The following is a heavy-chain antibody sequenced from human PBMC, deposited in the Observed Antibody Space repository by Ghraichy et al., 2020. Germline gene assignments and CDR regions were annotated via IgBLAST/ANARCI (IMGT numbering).Heavy chain of an antibody. CDR2: ISSSGGST. V-gene: IGHV3-23*01. J-gene: IGHJ3*02. CDR1: GFTFSSYA. Sequence: GGSLRLSCAASGFTFSSYAMSWVRQAPGKGLEWVSVISSSGGSTYYADSVKGRFTISRDNSKNTLYLQMNSLRAEDTAVYYCAMTYYYDSSGDDAFDIWGQGTMVTVSS. CDR3: AMTYYYDSSGDDAFDI. D-gene: IGHD3-22*01.